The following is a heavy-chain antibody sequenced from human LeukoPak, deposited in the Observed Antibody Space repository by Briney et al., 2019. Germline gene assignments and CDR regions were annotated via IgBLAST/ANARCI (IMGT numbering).Heavy chain of an antibody. Sequence: GGSLRLSCAASGFTFSSYGMHWVRQAPGKGLEWVAFIRYDGSNKYYADSVKGRFTISRDNSKNTLYLQMNSLRAEDTAVYYCAKENEYSYGYRRAYFDYWGQGTLVTVSS. CDR2: IRYDGSNK. CDR3: AKENEYSYGYRRAYFDY. CDR1: GFTFSSYG. J-gene: IGHJ4*02. V-gene: IGHV3-30*02. D-gene: IGHD5-18*01.